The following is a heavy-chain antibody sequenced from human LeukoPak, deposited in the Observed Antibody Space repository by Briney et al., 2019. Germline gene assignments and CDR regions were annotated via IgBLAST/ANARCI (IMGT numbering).Heavy chain of an antibody. D-gene: IGHD5-24*01. CDR3: ATGRDPYKTGH. J-gene: IGHJ4*02. V-gene: IGHV4-59*01. CDR2: ICDNGNT. Sequence: SETLSLTCTFSGGSFSPAHWSWLRQPPGKGLEWIGVICDNGNTDYNPSLKSRVTISVDTPKSQFSLKLSSLAAADTAVYYCATGRDPYKTGHWGQGTLVTVSS. CDR1: GGSFSPAH.